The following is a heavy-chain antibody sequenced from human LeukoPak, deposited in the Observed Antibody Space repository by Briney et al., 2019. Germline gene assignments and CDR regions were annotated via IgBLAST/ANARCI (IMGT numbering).Heavy chain of an antibody. CDR1: GFTFSSYA. CDR2: ISYDGSNK. CDR3: AREWPKRSYYYYGMDV. Sequence: GRSLRLSCAASGFTFSSYAMHWVRQAPGKGLEWVAVISYDGSNKYYADSVKGRFTISRDNSKNTLYLQMNSLRAEDTAVYYCAREWPKRSYYYYGMDVWGQGTTVTVSS. J-gene: IGHJ6*02. D-gene: IGHD5-12*01. V-gene: IGHV3-30-3*01.